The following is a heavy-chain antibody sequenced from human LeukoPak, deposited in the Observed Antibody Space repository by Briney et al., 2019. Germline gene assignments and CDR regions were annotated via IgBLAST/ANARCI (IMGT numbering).Heavy chain of an antibody. J-gene: IGHJ4*02. Sequence: GGSLRLSCAASGFTFSTYWMTWLGQAPGKAREGVANIKQDGSEKYYVDSVKGRFTISRDKAKNSLYLQMNSLRAEDTAVYYCARPPLYSYGCFDYWGQGTLVTVSS. CDR1: GFTFSTYW. D-gene: IGHD5-18*01. V-gene: IGHV3-7*01. CDR2: IKQDGSEK. CDR3: ARPPLYSYGCFDY.